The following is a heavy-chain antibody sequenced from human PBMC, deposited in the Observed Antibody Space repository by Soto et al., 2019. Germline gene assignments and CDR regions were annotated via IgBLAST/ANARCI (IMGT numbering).Heavy chain of an antibody. CDR3: ARSHRDNWGSPDYFDY. J-gene: IGHJ4*02. Sequence: QVQLQESGPGLVKPSQTLSLTCTVSGGSISSGGYYWSWIRQHPGKGLEWIGYIYYNGDTYYNPSLKSRVSISIDTSKNLFSLRLTSVTAADTAVYYCARSHRDNWGSPDYFDYWGQGTLVTVSS. D-gene: IGHD7-27*01. CDR2: IYYNGDT. V-gene: IGHV4-31*03. CDR1: GGSISSGGYY.